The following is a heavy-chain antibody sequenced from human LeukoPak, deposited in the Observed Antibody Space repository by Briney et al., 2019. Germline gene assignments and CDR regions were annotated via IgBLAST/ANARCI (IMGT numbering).Heavy chain of an antibody. D-gene: IGHD5-18*01. CDR2: INHSGST. Sequence: SETLSVTCAVYGGSFSGDYWSCIRQPPGKGLEWIGEINHSGSTNYNPSLKSRVTISVDTSKNQFSLKLSSVTAADTAVYYCARVKKGPRLLPFEYWGQGTLVTASS. J-gene: IGHJ4*02. CDR1: GGSFSGDY. CDR3: ARVKKGPRLLPFEY. V-gene: IGHV4-34*01.